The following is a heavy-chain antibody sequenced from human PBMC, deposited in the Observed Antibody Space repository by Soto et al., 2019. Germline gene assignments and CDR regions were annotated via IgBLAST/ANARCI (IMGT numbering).Heavy chain of an antibody. Sequence: QVQLVESGGGVVQPGRSLRLSCAASGFTFSSYGMHWVRQAPGKGLEWVAVISYDGSNKYYADSVKGRFTISRDNSKNTLYLQMNILRAEDTAVYYCAKDTRSPLGYYYYGMDVWGQGTTVTVSS. V-gene: IGHV3-30*18. CDR2: ISYDGSNK. CDR3: AKDTRSPLGYYYYGMDV. D-gene: IGHD3-16*01. CDR1: GFTFSSYG. J-gene: IGHJ6*02.